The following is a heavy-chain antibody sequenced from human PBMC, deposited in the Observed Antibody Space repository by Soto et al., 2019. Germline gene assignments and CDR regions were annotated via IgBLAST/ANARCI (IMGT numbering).Heavy chain of an antibody. V-gene: IGHV5-10-1*03. J-gene: IGHJ5*02. CDR3: ARHVRALRDYYDSSGYSLGGNWFDP. CDR2: IDPSDSYT. Sequence: EVQLVQSGAEVKKPGESLRISCKGSGYSFTSYWISWVRQMPGKGLEWMGRIDPSDSYTNYSPSFQGHVTISADKSISTAYLQWSSLKASDTAMYYCARHVRALRDYYDSSGYSLGGNWFDPWGQGTLVTVSS. D-gene: IGHD3-22*01. CDR1: GYSFTSYW.